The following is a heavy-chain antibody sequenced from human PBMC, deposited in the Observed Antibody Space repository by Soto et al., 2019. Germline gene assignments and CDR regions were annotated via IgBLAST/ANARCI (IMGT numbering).Heavy chain of an antibody. J-gene: IGHJ4*02. CDR2: IYSSGSA. V-gene: IGHV3-53*01. D-gene: IGHD4-17*01. CDR3: ARVGTKVTHPNPPGPLDY. Sequence: GGSLRLSCEVSGFTVSSNYISWVRQAPGKGLEWVSVIYSSGSAFHADSVKGRFTISRENSKNTVYLQMNNLRADDTAVYYCARVGTKVTHPNPPGPLDYWGQGTLVTVSS. CDR1: GFTVSSNY.